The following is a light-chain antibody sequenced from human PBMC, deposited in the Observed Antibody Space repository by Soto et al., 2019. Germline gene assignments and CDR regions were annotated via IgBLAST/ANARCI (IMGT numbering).Light chain of an antibody. CDR2: EAS. CDR3: QQLNTLPFT. J-gene: IGKJ5*01. V-gene: IGKV1-9*01. Sequence: DIQLTQAPSLLSASVVYRVSITCLAIHDIITYLALYQQKPGKAPKLMIYEASTLQSGVPSRFIGSGSGTEFTLTISGLLPEDFATYHCQQLNTLPFTFGQGTRLEIK. CDR1: HDIITY.